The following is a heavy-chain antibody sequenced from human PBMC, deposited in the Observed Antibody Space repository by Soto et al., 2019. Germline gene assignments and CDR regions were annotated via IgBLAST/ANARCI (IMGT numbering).Heavy chain of an antibody. V-gene: IGHV4-59*01. CDR2: IHNSGTS. CDR1: GDTSTSYY. D-gene: IGHD3-22*01. CDR3: ARDFYDSVGYTWFDS. J-gene: IGHJ5*01. Sequence: WETLSLTCTVSGDTSTSYYWGWIRQAPGKGLEWIGHIHNSGTSTHNPALNGRVTISIDMSKKQFSLKLTSLTSADTAVYYCARDFYDSVGYTWFDSWSQGTLGTVS.